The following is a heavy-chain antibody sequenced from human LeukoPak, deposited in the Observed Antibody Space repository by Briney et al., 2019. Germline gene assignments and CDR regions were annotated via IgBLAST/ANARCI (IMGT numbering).Heavy chain of an antibody. CDR3: ARDVGEYCSSTNCYASHY. CDR2: INPHSGGT. D-gene: IGHD2-2*01. Sequence: GASVKVSCKASGYTFTGYYIHWVRQAPGQGLEWMRWINPHSGGTNYAQKFQGGVTMTRDASITTAYMELSSLRSDDTAVYYCARDVGEYCSSTNCYASHYWGQGTLVTVSS. J-gene: IGHJ4*02. CDR1: GYTFTGYY. V-gene: IGHV1-2*02.